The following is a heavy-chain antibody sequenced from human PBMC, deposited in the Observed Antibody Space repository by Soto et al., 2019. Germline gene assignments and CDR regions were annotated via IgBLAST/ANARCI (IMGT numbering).Heavy chain of an antibody. CDR3: AKVEVQELELRSSWYNWFDP. V-gene: IGHV3-23*01. CDR1: GFTFSSYA. CDR2: ISGSGGST. J-gene: IGHJ5*02. D-gene: IGHD1-7*01. Sequence: PGGSLRLSCAASGFTFSSYAMSWVRQAPGKGLEWVSAISGSGGSTYYADSVKGRFTISRDNSKNTLYLQMNSLRAEDTAVYYCAKVEVQELELRSSWYNWFDPWAREPWSPSPQ.